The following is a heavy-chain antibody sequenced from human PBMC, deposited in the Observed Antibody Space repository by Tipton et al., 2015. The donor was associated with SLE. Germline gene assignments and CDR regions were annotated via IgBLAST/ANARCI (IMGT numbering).Heavy chain of an antibody. Sequence: TLSLTCAVYGGSFSGYYWSWIRQPPGKGLEWIGEINHSGSTNYNPSLKSRVTISVDTSKNQFSLKLSSVTAADTAVYYCAKARYSSGWYWGYYFDYWGQGTLVTVSS. J-gene: IGHJ4*02. V-gene: IGHV4-34*01. CDR3: AKARYSSGWYWGYYFDY. D-gene: IGHD6-19*01. CDR1: GGSFSGYY. CDR2: INHSGST.